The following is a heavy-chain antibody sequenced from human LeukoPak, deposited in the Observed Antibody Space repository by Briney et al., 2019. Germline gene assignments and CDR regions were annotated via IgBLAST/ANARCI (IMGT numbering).Heavy chain of an antibody. CDR2: IKSKTDGGTI. J-gene: IGHJ4*02. Sequence: GGSLRLSCAASGFTFSSYAMTWVRQAPGKGLEWVGRIKSKTDGGTIDYAAPVKGRFTISRDDSKNTLYLQMNSLKTEDTGVYYCTTEISRDYWGQGTLITVSS. V-gene: IGHV3-15*01. CDR3: TTEISRDY. D-gene: IGHD2/OR15-2a*01. CDR1: GFTFSSYA.